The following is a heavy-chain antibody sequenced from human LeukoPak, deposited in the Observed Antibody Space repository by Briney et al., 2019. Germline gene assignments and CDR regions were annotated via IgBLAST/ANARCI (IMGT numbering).Heavy chain of an antibody. CDR3: ARGIVVVSYFDY. V-gene: IGHV3-74*01. CDR2: INSDGSST. CDR1: GFSFSTYW. J-gene: IGHJ4*02. D-gene: IGHD2-21*01. Sequence: PGGSLRLSCAASGFSFSTYWMHWVRQVPWKGLVWVSRINSDGSSTSYADSVKGRFTISRDNAKNTLYLQMNSLRAEDTAVYYCARGIVVVSYFDYWGQGTLVTVSS.